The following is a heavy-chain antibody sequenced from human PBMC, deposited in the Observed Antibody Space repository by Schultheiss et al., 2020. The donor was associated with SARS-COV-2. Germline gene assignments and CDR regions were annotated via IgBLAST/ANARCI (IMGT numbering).Heavy chain of an antibody. D-gene: IGHD4-11*01. V-gene: IGHV3-30*19. J-gene: IGHJ6*03. Sequence: GGSLRLSCAASGFTFSSYGMHWVRQAPGKGLEWVAVIWYDGSNKYYADSVKGRFTISRDNSKNTLYLQMNSLRAEDTAVYYCARDGRTTGSYYMDVWGKGTTVTVSS. CDR3: ARDGRTTGSYYMDV. CDR2: IWYDGSNK. CDR1: GFTFSSYG.